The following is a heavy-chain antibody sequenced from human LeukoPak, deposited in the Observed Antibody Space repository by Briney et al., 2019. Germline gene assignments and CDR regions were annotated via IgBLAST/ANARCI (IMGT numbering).Heavy chain of an antibody. D-gene: IGHD3-3*01. CDR2: IYHSGST. CDR1: GYSISSAYY. CDR3: ARDHLANLASRLFDP. Sequence: SETLSLTCTVSGYSISSAYYWCWSRQPPGKGLERIVSIYHSGSTYYNPSLKSRVTISVDTSKNKFSLKLSSVTAADTAVYYCARDHLANLASRLFDPWGQGTLVTVSS. V-gene: IGHV4-38-2*02. J-gene: IGHJ5*02.